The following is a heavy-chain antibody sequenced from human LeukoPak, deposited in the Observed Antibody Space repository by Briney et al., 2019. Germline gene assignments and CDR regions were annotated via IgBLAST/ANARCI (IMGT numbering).Heavy chain of an antibody. CDR2: INPSGGST. D-gene: IGHD4-17*01. Sequence: ASVKVSCKASGYTFIRYYMHWVRQAPGQGLEWMGIINPSGGSTSYAQKFQGRVTMTRDTSTSTVYMELSKLRSEDTAVYYCARGGYGDRIDYWGQGTLVSVSS. CDR3: ARGGYGDRIDY. V-gene: IGHV1-46*01. J-gene: IGHJ4*02. CDR1: GYTFIRYY.